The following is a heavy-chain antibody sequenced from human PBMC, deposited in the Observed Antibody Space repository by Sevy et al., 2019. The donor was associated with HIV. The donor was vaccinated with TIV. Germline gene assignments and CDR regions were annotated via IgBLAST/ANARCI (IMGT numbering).Heavy chain of an antibody. Sequence: ASVKVSCKASGYTFSSYDIIWVRRATGQGLECMGWVSSRNGKTFYAQKFQGRVTMTRDTSTSTAYMELSALGSGDTAGYFGARHNYQWQLDYWGQGTLVTVSS. J-gene: IGHJ4*02. CDR1: GYTFSSYD. D-gene: IGHD6-19*01. V-gene: IGHV1-8*01. CDR2: VSSRNGKT. CDR3: ARHNYQWQLDY.